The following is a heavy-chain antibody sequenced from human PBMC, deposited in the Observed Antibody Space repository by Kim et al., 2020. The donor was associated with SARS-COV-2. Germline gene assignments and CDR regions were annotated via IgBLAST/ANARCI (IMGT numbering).Heavy chain of an antibody. J-gene: IGHJ6*02. D-gene: IGHD2-15*01. CDR3: ARPLAAPYCSGGSCYSDYGMDV. V-gene: IGHV1-3*01. CDR1: GYTFTSYA. Sequence: ASVKVSCKASGYTFTSYAMHWVCQAPGQRLEWMGWINAGNGNTKYSQKFQGRVTITRDTSASTAYMELSSLRSEDTAVYYCARPLAAPYCSGGSCYSDYGMDVWGQGTTVTVSS. CDR2: INAGNGNT.